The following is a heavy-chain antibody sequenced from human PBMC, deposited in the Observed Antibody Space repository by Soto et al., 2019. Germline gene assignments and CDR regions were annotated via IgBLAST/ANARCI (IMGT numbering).Heavy chain of an antibody. D-gene: IGHD3-10*01. CDR3: ARHQAGSGNANFDF. CDR2: IDPSNSYV. CDR1: EYSFSIFW. V-gene: IGHV5-10-1*04. Sequence: GESLKISCQAFEYSFSIFWISWVRQLPGKGLEWMGRIDPSNSYVAYSPSFQGQVTISVDRSARTAFLHWSSLRASDSATYYCARHQAGSGNANFDFWGQGSQVTVSS. J-gene: IGHJ4*02.